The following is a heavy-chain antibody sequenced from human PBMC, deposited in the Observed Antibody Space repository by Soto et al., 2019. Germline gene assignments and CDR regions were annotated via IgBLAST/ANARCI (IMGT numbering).Heavy chain of an antibody. CDR1: SVSNAW. D-gene: IGHD6-13*01. J-gene: IGHJ4*02. Sequence: SVSNAWMNWVRQAPGKGLEWVGRIKSKTDGGTTDYAAPVKGRFTISRDDSKNTLYLQMNSLKTEDTAVYYCTTEGIAAAGTVDYWGQGTLVTVSS. CDR3: TTEGIAAAGTVDY. CDR2: IKSKTDGGTT. V-gene: IGHV3-15*07.